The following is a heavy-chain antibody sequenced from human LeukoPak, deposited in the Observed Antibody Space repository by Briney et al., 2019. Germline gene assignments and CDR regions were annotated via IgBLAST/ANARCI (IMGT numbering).Heavy chain of an antibody. V-gene: IGHV1-69*04. CDR3: AKSPESFDWLHFGMDV. CDR2: IIPILGIA. Sequence: ASVKVSFKASGGTYRSYAISWVRQAPGQGLEWMGRIIPILGIANYAQKFQGRVTITADKSTSTAYMELSSLRTEDTAVYYCAKSPESFDWLHFGMDVWGQGATVTVSS. J-gene: IGHJ6*02. D-gene: IGHD3-9*01. CDR1: GGTYRSYA.